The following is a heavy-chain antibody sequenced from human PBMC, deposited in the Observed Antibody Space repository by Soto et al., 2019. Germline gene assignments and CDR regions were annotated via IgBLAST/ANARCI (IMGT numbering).Heavy chain of an antibody. J-gene: IGHJ3*02. V-gene: IGHV1-69*01. CDR1: GGTFSSYA. CDR2: IISIFGTA. D-gene: IGHD3-16*01. CDR3: ASTRRMLIAAACDI. Sequence: QVQLVQSGAEVKKPGSSVKVSCKASGGTFSSYAISWVRQAPGQGLEWMGGIISIFGTANYAQKFQDRVTLTADESTSTAYVDRSSLRWEDRAVYFCASTRRMLIAAACDIWGQGTMGTRSS.